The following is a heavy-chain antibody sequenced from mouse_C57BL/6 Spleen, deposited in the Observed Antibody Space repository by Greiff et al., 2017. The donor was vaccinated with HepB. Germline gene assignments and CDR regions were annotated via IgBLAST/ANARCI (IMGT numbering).Heavy chain of an antibody. CDR3: ARWEGTIVTWYYFDY. CDR1: GFNIKNTY. CDR2: IDPANGNT. V-gene: IGHV14-3*01. Sequence: EVQLQQSVAELVRPGASVKLSCTASGFNIKNTYMHWVKQRPEQGLEWIGRIDPANGNTKYAPKFQGKATITADTSSNTAYLQLSSLTSEDTSIYYCARWEGTIVTWYYFDYWGQGTTLTVSS. J-gene: IGHJ2*01. D-gene: IGHD2-5*01.